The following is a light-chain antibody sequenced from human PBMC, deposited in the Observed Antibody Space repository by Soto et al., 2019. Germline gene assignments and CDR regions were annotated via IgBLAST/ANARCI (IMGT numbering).Light chain of an antibody. CDR1: QSVGSK. J-gene: IGKJ1*01. CDR3: QQRSNWPPT. Sequence: ETVMTQSPATLSVSPGERATLSCRASQSVGSKVAWYQQKPGQAPSLLIYGASTRATGIPVRFSGSGSGTDFTLTISSLQSEDFAVYYCQQRSNWPPTFGQGTKVDIK. V-gene: IGKV3-15*01. CDR2: GAS.